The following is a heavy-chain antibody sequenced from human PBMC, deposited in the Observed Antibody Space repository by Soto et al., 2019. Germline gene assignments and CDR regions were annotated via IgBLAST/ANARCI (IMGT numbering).Heavy chain of an antibody. CDR2: IKSSGDTG. CDR3: TRDPFDF. V-gene: IGHV3-48*03. J-gene: IGHJ4*02. CDR1: RFPFSHYE. Sequence: ESGGRLVQPGGSLTLSCAGSRFPFSHYEMNWVRQAPGRGLEWVSYIKSSGDTGHYADSVKGRFTVSRDNAKNLLYLQLTSLSVEDTATYYCTRDPFDFWGPGTLVVVS.